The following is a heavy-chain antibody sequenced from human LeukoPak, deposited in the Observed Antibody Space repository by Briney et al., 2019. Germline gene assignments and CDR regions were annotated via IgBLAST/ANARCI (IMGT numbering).Heavy chain of an antibody. CDR2: IWHDGSNK. Sequence: PGGSLRLSCAASGFTFSSYGMHWVRQAPGKGLEWVAVIWHDGSNKYYADSVKGRFTISRDNSKNTLYLQMNSLRAEDTAVYYCARDSYYYDSSGYYYVNYYMDVWGKGTTVTVSS. V-gene: IGHV3-33*01. CDR1: GFTFSSYG. J-gene: IGHJ6*03. CDR3: ARDSYYYDSSGYYYVNYYMDV. D-gene: IGHD3-22*01.